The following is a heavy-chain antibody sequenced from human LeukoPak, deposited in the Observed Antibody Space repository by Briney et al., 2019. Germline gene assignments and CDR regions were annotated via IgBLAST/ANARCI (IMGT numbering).Heavy chain of an antibody. CDR2: ISGGGGNT. J-gene: IGHJ3*02. CDR1: GFTFSNYG. CDR3: AKFSSRTAVGATMQRVFDM. D-gene: IGHD1-26*01. V-gene: IGHV3-23*01. Sequence: GGSLRLSCAASGFTFSNYGMSWVRQAPGKGLEWVSAISGGGGNTYYAASVKGRFTISRDNSKTTLYLQMNSLRAEDTAVYYCAKFSSRTAVGATMQRVFDMGGQGTMVTLSS.